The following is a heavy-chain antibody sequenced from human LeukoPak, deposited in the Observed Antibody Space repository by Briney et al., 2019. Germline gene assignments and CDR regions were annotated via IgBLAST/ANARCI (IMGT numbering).Heavy chain of an antibody. CDR2: INHSGST. Sequence: SETLSLTCAVYGGSFSGYYWSWIRQPPGKGLEWIGEINHSGSTNYNPSLKSRVTISVDTSKNQFSLKLSSMTAADTAVYYCARGKNQRITIFGVVNRGFDYWGQGTLVTVSS. V-gene: IGHV4-34*01. J-gene: IGHJ4*02. CDR3: ARGKNQRITIFGVVNRGFDY. D-gene: IGHD3-3*01. CDR1: GGSFSGYY.